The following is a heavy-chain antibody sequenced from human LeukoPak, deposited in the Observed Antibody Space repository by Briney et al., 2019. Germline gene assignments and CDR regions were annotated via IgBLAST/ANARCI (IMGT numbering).Heavy chain of an antibody. J-gene: IGHJ4*02. Sequence: HPGGSLRLSCAASGFTYSSYAMHWVRQAPGKGLEYVSAISSNGGSTYYANSVKGRFTISRDNSKNTLYLQMGSLRAEDMAVYYCARDKADTAMVTDYWGQGTLVTVSS. CDR2: ISSNGGST. CDR1: GFTYSSYA. D-gene: IGHD5-18*01. V-gene: IGHV3-64*01. CDR3: ARDKADTAMVTDY.